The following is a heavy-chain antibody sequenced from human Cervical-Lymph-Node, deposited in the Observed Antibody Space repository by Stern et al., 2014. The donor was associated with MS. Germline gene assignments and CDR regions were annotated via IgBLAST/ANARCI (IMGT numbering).Heavy chain of an antibody. V-gene: IGHV1-18*04. CDR2: ISANNGNT. Sequence: QVQLVQSGAEVKKPGASVKVSCKDSGYTFTKHGITWVRQAPGQGLEYMGWISANNGNTNHAQKFQGRVTMTTDTSTTTAYMELRNLRSDDTAVYYCARGVSDLDSWGQGTLVTVSS. J-gene: IGHJ4*02. CDR3: ARGVSDLDS. CDR1: GYTFTKHG. D-gene: IGHD5/OR15-5a*01.